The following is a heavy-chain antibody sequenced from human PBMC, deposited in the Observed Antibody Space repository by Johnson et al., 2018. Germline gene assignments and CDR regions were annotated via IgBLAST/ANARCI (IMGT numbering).Heavy chain of an antibody. CDR3: ARGDGGMNSSCYYLLNAFDI. D-gene: IGHD3-22*01. V-gene: IGHV1-69*01. Sequence: QVQLLESGAEVKKPGSSVKVSCKASGGTFSSYAISWVRQAPGQGLEWMGGIIPIFGTANYAQKFQGRVTSTADESTSTAYMELSSLISEDTAVYSCARGDGGMNSSCYYLLNAFDIWGQGTMVTVSS. CDR2: IIPIFGTA. J-gene: IGHJ3*02. CDR1: GGTFSSYA.